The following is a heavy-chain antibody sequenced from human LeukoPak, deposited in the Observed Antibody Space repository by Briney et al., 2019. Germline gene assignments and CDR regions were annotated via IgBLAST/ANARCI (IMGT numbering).Heavy chain of an antibody. CDR3: ARDLRDRLDYYDYNYYYYMDV. CDR1: GGSFSGYY. Sequence: SETLSLTCAVYGGSFSGYYWSWIRQPPGKGLGWIGEINHSGSTNYNPSLKSRVTISVDTSKNQFSLKLSSVTAADTAVYYCARDLRDRLDYYDYNYYYYMDVWGKGTTVTVSS. V-gene: IGHV4-34*01. D-gene: IGHD3-10*01. J-gene: IGHJ6*03. CDR2: INHSGST.